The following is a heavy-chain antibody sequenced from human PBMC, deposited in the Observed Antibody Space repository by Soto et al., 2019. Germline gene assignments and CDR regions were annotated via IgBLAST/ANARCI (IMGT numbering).Heavy chain of an antibody. Sequence: SETLSLTCTVSGGSISGHYWTWIRQPPGKGLEYIGYIYYSGNTNYNPSLKSRVTISVDTSKNQFSLKLNSVTAADTAVYYCARLRYDYDSSGYSYRPFDYWGQGTVVTVSS. V-gene: IGHV4-59*08. CDR3: ARLRYDYDSSGYSYRPFDY. CDR1: GGSISGHY. D-gene: IGHD3-22*01. CDR2: IYYSGNT. J-gene: IGHJ4*02.